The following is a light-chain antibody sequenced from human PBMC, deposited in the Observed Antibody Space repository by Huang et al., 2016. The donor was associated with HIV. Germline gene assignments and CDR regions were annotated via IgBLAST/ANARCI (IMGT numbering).Light chain of an antibody. J-gene: IGKJ2*01. CDR2: DAS. V-gene: IGKV1-33*01. Sequence: DIQMTQSPSSLSASVGERVTITFQASQDISNYLNWFQQKPGKAPKLLIDDASNLQSGVPSRFSGSWSGTDFSLTISGLQPEDIATYYCQQYDYFPYTFGQGTRLDIK. CDR1: QDISNY. CDR3: QQYDYFPYT.